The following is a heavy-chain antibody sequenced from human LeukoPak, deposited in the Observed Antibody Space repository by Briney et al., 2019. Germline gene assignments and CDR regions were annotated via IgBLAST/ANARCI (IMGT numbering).Heavy chain of an antibody. CDR3: AKGHYASGSYRYGLDV. Sequence: PGGSLRLSCAASGFTFSSYAMSWVRQAPGKGLEWVSAISGSGGSTYYADSVKGRFTISRDNSKNTLSLQMNSLRAEDTAIYYCAKGHYASGSYRYGLDVWGQGTTVTVSS. V-gene: IGHV3-23*01. D-gene: IGHD3-10*01. J-gene: IGHJ6*02. CDR1: GFTFSSYA. CDR2: ISGSGGST.